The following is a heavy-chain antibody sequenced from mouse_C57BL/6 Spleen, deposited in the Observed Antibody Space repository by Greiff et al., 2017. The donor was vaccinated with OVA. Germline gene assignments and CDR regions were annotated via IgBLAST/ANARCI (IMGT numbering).Heavy chain of an antibody. J-gene: IGHJ3*01. Sequence: EVKLQESGPGLVKPSQSLSLTCSVTGYSITSGYYWNWIRQFPGNKLEWMGYISYDGSNNYNPSLKNRISITRDTSKNQFFLKLNSVTTEDTATYYCANIYYGNYIAYWGQGTLVTVSA. CDR1: GYSITSGYY. V-gene: IGHV3-6*01. CDR2: ISYDGSN. D-gene: IGHD2-1*01. CDR3: ANIYYGNYIAY.